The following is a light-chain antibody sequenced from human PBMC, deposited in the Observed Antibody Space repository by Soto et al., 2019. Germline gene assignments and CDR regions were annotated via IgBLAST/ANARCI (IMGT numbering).Light chain of an antibody. CDR2: NVS. CDR3: SSFTSSNTLL. CDR1: SSDVGGYNY. V-gene: IGLV2-14*01. J-gene: IGLJ2*01. Sequence: QSVLTQPASVSGSPGQSITISCTGTSSDVGGYNYVSWYQQHPGKAPKLIIYNVSNRPSGVSNRFSGSKSGNTASLTISGLQAEDEGHYYCSSFTSSNTLLFGGGTKVTVL.